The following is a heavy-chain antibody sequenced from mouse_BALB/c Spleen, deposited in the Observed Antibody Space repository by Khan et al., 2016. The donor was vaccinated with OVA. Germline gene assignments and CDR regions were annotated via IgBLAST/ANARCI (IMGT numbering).Heavy chain of an antibody. Sequence: QVQLKQSGAELARPGALVKMSCKASGYTFTSYTIHWIKVRPGQGLEWIGFINPSNGYTNYNQKFKDKATLTADKSSTTVHMQLSSLTSDDSAVYNCVRDGAYHRNDGWFAYWGQGTLVTVSA. D-gene: IGHD2-14*01. CDR1: GYTFTSYT. V-gene: IGHV1-4*01. J-gene: IGHJ3*01. CDR3: VRDGAYHRNDGWFAY. CDR2: INPSNGYT.